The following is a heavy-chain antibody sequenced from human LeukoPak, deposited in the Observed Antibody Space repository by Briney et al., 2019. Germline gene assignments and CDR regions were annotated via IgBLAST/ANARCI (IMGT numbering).Heavy chain of an antibody. V-gene: IGHV3-43*02. CDR3: AKDVDDFGDYVLDH. Sequence: GGSLRLSCAASGFTFGDYAMHWVRQAPGKGLEWISLISGDGASTDYAESLKGRVAISRDNSKNSLSLQMNSLRAEDTALYYCAKDVDDFGDYVLDHWGQGTLVTVSS. D-gene: IGHD4-17*01. CDR2: ISGDGAST. J-gene: IGHJ4*02. CDR1: GFTFGDYA.